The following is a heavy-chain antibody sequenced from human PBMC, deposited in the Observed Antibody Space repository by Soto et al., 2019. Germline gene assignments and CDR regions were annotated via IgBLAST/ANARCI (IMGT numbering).Heavy chain of an antibody. Sequence: VASVKVSCKVSGYTITEISMHWVRQAPGKGLEWMGGFDPEDGETIYAQKFQGRVTMTEDTSTDTAYMELSSLRSEDTAVYYCATKLGFGEPPVGSDYWGQGTLVTVSS. CDR3: ATKLGFGEPPVGSDY. D-gene: IGHD3-10*01. V-gene: IGHV1-24*01. CDR2: FDPEDGET. J-gene: IGHJ4*02. CDR1: GYTITEIS.